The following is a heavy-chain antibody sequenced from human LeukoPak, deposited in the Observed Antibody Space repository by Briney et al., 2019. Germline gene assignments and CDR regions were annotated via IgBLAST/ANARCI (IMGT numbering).Heavy chain of an antibody. J-gene: IGHJ4*02. V-gene: IGHV1-18*01. CDR1: GYTFSSYG. Sequence: ASVKVSCKASGYTFSSYGFSWVRQAPGQGLEWMGWINVYNGNTNYAQKVQDRVTMTTDTSTSTAFMELRSLRSDDTAVYYCARRSMTTALSHFDYWGQGTLVTVSS. D-gene: IGHD4-17*01. CDR2: INVYNGNT. CDR3: ARRSMTTALSHFDY.